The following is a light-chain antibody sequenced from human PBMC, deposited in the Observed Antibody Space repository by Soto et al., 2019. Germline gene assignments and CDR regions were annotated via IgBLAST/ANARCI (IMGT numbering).Light chain of an antibody. CDR1: SSNIGNNY. CDR2: ENN. Sequence: QSVLTQPPSVSAAPGQKVTISCSGSSSNIGNNYVSWYQQLPGTAPKLLIYENNKRPSGIPDRFSGPKSGTSATLGITGLQTGDEADYYCGTWDSSLSAYNYVFGTGTKVTVL. CDR3: GTWDSSLSAYNYV. J-gene: IGLJ1*01. V-gene: IGLV1-51*02.